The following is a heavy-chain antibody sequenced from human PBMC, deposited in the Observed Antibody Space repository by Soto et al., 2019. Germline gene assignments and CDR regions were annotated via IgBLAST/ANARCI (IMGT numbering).Heavy chain of an antibody. CDR3: ARVVVPAATDYYYYYMDA. D-gene: IGHD2-2*01. V-gene: IGHV3-53*04. CDR1: GFTVSSNY. Sequence: PGGSLRLSCAASGFTVSSNYMSWVRQAPGKGLEWVSVIYSGGSTYYADSVKGRFTISRHNSKNTLYLQMNSLRAEDTAVYYCARVVVPAATDYYYYYMDAWGKGTTVTVSS. J-gene: IGHJ6*03. CDR2: IYSGGST.